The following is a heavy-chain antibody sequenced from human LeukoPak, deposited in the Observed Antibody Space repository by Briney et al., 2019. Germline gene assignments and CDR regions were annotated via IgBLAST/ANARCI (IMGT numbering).Heavy chain of an antibody. J-gene: IGHJ4*02. V-gene: IGHV4-34*01. CDR3: ARSSKVGAAADY. D-gene: IGHD2-15*01. Sequence: SETLSLTCAVYGGSFSGYYWSWIRQPPGKGLEWIGEINHSGSTNYNPSLKSRVTISVDTSKNQFSLKLSSVTAADTAVYYCARSSKVGAAADYWGQGTLVTVSS. CDR2: INHSGST. CDR1: GGSFSGYY.